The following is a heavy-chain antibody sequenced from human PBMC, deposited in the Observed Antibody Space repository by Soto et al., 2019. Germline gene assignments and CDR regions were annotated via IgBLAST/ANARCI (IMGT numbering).Heavy chain of an antibody. CDR2: IYHSGST. D-gene: IGHD2-8*01. Sequence: SETLSLTCAVSGYSISSGYYWGWIRQPPGKGLEWIGSIYHSGSTYYNPSLKSRVTISVDTSKNQFSLKLSSVTAADTAVYYCARGRIVLMVYAMPFDYWGQGTLVTVSS. CDR1: GYSISSGYY. V-gene: IGHV4-38-2*01. J-gene: IGHJ4*02. CDR3: ARGRIVLMVYAMPFDY.